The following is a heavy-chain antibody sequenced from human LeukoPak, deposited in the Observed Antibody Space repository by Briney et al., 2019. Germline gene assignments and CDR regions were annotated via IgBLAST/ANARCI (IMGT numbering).Heavy chain of an antibody. Sequence: GGSLRLSCAASGFTFSVYAMSWVRQAPGKGLEWVAVISYDGSNKYYADSVKGRFTISRDNSKNTLYLQMNSLRAEDTAVYYCAKHDPSDYWGQGTLVTVSS. CDR3: AKHDPSDY. V-gene: IGHV3-30*18. CDR1: GFTFSVYA. J-gene: IGHJ4*02. CDR2: ISYDGSNK.